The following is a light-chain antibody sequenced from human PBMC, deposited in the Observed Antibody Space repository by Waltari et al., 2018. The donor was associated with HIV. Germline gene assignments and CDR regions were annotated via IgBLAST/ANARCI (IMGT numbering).Light chain of an antibody. CDR1: SSDVGAYNY. CDR2: DVT. Sequence: QSALTPPASVSGSPGQSLTISCPGTSSDVGAYNYVSWYQKHPGKAPKLMISDVTKRPSGVSNRFSGSKSANTASLTISGLQAEDEADYYCCSYAGSSTYVFGSGTKVTVL. V-gene: IGLV2-23*02. J-gene: IGLJ1*01. CDR3: CSYAGSSTYV.